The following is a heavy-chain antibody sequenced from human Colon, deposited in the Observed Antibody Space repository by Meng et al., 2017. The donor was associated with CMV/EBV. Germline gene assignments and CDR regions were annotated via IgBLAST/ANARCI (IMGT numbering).Heavy chain of an antibody. CDR3: ARATKSSCWEVLDY. J-gene: IGHJ4*01. Sequence: QVHLQQLGAGLLQPSEPLSLACAVYGESFSGYYWTWIRQPPGRGLEWIGESYYTGSTNYSPSLKSRVTISLDTSKNQFSLKLNSVTAADTAVYYCARATKSSCWEVLDYWGHGTLVTVSS. V-gene: IGHV4-34*01. CDR2: SYYTGST. D-gene: IGHD2-2*01. CDR1: GESFSGYY.